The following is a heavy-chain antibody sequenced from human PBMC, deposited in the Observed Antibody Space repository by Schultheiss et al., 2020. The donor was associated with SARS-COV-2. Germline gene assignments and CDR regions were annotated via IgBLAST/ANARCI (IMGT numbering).Heavy chain of an antibody. V-gene: IGHV1-69*04. CDR2: IIPILGIA. CDR3: ARDEKGTVVAATPYYYYYGMDV. D-gene: IGHD2-15*01. CDR1: GGTFSSYA. J-gene: IGHJ6*02. Sequence: SCKASGGTFSSYAISWVRQAPGQGLEWMGRIIPILGIANYAQKFQGRVTITADKSTSTAYMELSSLRSEDTAVYYCARDEKGTVVAATPYYYYYGMDVWGQGTTVTVSS.